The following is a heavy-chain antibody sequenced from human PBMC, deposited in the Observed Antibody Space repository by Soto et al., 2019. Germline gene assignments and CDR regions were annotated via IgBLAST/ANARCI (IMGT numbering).Heavy chain of an antibody. Sequence: QVQLQESGPGLVKPSQTLSLTCTVSGGSISSGDYYWSWIRQPPGKGLEWIGYIYYSGSTYYNPSLKSRVTISVDTSKNQFSLKLSSVTAADTAVYYCARGHRILLWFGETYYFDYWGQGTLVTVSS. J-gene: IGHJ4*02. V-gene: IGHV4-30-4*01. CDR3: ARGHRILLWFGETYYFDY. CDR1: GGSISSGDYY. D-gene: IGHD3-10*01. CDR2: IYYSGST.